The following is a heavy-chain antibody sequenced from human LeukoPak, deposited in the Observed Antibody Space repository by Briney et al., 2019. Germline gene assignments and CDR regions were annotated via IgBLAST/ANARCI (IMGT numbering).Heavy chain of an antibody. CDR3: ARGLWFGDNRGAFDI. CDR2: IGSSGSTI. Sequence: PGGSLRLSCAASGFTFSTYEMNWLRQAPGKGLEWVSYIGSSGSTIYYADSVKGRFTISRDNAKNSLYLQMNSLRAEDTAVYYCARGLWFGDNRGAFDIWGQGTMVTVSS. V-gene: IGHV3-48*03. D-gene: IGHD3-10*01. CDR1: GFTFSTYE. J-gene: IGHJ3*02.